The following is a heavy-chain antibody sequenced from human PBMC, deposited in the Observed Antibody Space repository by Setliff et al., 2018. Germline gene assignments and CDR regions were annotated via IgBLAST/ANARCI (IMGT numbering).Heavy chain of an antibody. J-gene: IGHJ3*01. CDR2: SIPISGTT. D-gene: IGHD3-22*01. CDR1: GGTFNSYG. Sequence: SVKVSCKTSGGTFNSYGIDWVRQAPGQGLEWMGRSIPISGTTKYAQKFQDRVTITADKSTSTAYMELRSLTSDDSAVYYCARDAPKVVDKFDLWGQGTKVTVSS. CDR3: ARDAPKVVDKFDL. V-gene: IGHV1-69*06.